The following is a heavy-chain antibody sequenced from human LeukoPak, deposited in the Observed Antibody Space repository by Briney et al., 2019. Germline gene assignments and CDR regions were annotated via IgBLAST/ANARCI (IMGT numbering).Heavy chain of an antibody. CDR1: GYTFTSYG. Sequence: ASVKVSCKASGYTFTSYGISWVRQAPGQGLEWMGWISAYNGNTNYAQKLQGRVTMTTDTSTSTACMELRSLRSDDTAVYYCARSLELRHWFDPWGQGTLVTVSS. CDR3: ARSLELRHWFDP. V-gene: IGHV1-18*01. D-gene: IGHD1-7*01. J-gene: IGHJ5*02. CDR2: ISAYNGNT.